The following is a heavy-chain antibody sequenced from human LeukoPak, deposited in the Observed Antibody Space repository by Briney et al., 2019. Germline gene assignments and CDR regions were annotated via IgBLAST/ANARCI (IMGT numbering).Heavy chain of an antibody. CDR2: INPSNGDT. Sequence: GASVKVSCKASGYNFTSYYMHWVRQAPGQGLDWMAIINPSNGDTTYAQKFQGRLTMTRDTSTNTVYMDLSSLRSEDTAIYYCAREENAFDIWGQGTMVTVSS. CDR1: GYNFTSYY. CDR3: AREENAFDI. J-gene: IGHJ3*02. V-gene: IGHV1-46*01.